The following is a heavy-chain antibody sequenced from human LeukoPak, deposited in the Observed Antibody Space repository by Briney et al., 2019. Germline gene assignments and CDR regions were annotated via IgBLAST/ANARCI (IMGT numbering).Heavy chain of an antibody. J-gene: IGHJ5*02. V-gene: IGHV4-59*12. D-gene: IGHD6-19*01. Sequence: SETLSLTCTVSGGSLSGFYWSWIRQSPRLGLEWIGLIYSGGSTMYNPSLTSRVTISVDTSKNQFSLKLTSVTAADTAVYYCAREVVAGPGSDNWFEPWGQGTLVTVSS. CDR3: AREVVAGPGSDNWFEP. CDR2: IYSGGST. CDR1: GGSLSGFY.